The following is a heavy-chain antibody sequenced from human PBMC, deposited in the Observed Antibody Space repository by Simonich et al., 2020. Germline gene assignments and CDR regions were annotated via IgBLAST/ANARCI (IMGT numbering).Heavy chain of an antibody. J-gene: IGHJ3*02. CDR2: ISPWDSDT. Sequence: EVQLVQSGAEVKKPGESLKISCKGSGYSFTSYWIGWVRQMPGKGLEWMGIISPWDSDTRYSPSVQGQVTLSADKSISTAYLQGSSLKASDPAMYYCARQLNDFDIWGQGTMVTVSS. V-gene: IGHV5-51*01. CDR3: ARQLNDFDI. D-gene: IGHD1-1*01. CDR1: GYSFTSYW.